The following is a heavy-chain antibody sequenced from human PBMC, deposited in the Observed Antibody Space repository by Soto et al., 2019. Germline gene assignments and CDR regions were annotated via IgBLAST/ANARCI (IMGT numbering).Heavy chain of an antibody. J-gene: IGHJ6*02. CDR3: ASAAREYYYYGMDV. Sequence: EVQLLESGGGLVQPGGSLRLSCAASGFTFSSYAMSWVRQAPGKGLEWVSAISGSGGSTYYADSVKGRFTISRDNXKNTLYLQMSSLRAEDTAVYYCASAAREYYYYGMDVWGQGTTVTVSS. CDR1: GFTFSSYA. V-gene: IGHV3-23*01. CDR2: ISGSGGST.